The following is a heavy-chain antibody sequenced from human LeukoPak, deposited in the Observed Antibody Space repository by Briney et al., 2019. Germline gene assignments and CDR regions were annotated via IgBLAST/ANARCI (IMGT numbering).Heavy chain of an antibody. CDR2: SSHSGST. Sequence: SETLSLTCAVSGGHFNDYFWSWIRQPPGKGLEWIGESSHSGSTNYNPSLKRRVTLSVDTSKNQFSLKLSSVTAADTAVYYCASHVLRFLEWLFPNYYFDYWGQGTLVTVSS. J-gene: IGHJ4*02. CDR3: ASHVLRFLEWLFPNYYFDY. CDR1: GGHFNDYF. D-gene: IGHD3-3*01. V-gene: IGHV4-34*01.